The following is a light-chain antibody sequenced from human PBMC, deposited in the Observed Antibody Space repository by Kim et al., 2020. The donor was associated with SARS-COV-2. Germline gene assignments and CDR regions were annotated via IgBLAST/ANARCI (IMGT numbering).Light chain of an antibody. J-gene: IGKJ1*01. CDR1: QSVTSNY. CDR3: QQYGNSQET. V-gene: IGKV3-20*01. Sequence: SPAERATLSCRASQSVTSNYLAWYQQRPGQAPSLLIYGASSRATGVPDRFSGSGSGTDFTLTISRLEPEDFAVYYCQQYGNSQETFGQGTKVDIK. CDR2: GAS.